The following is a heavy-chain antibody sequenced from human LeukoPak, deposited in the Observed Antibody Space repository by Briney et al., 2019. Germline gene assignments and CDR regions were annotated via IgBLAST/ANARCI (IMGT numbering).Heavy chain of an antibody. CDR1: GFTFSSYW. Sequence: PGGSLRLSCAASGFTFSSYWMHWVRQAPGKGLEWVAFIRYDGSNKYYADSVKGRFTISRDNSKNTLYLQMNSLRAEDTAVYYCAKEASGSRTYFDYWGQGTLVTVSS. J-gene: IGHJ4*02. V-gene: IGHV3-30*02. CDR2: IRYDGSNK. D-gene: IGHD1-26*01. CDR3: AKEASGSRTYFDY.